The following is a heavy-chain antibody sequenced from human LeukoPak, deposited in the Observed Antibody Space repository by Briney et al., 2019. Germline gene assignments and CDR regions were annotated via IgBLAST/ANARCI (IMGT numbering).Heavy chain of an antibody. J-gene: IGHJ3*02. V-gene: IGHV1-18*01. D-gene: IGHD3-22*01. Sequence: GASVKVSCKASGYTFTSYGISWVRQAPGQGLEWMGWISAYNGNTNYAQKLQGRVTMTTDTSTSTAYMELSSLRSEDTAVHYCAIILWSSGYYYGGDAFDIWGQGTMVTVSS. CDR2: ISAYNGNT. CDR3: AIILWSSGYYYGGDAFDI. CDR1: GYTFTSYG.